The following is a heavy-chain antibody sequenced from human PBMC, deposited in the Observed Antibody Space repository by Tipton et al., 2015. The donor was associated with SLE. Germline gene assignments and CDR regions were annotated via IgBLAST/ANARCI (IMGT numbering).Heavy chain of an antibody. D-gene: IGHD6-19*01. Sequence: TLSLTCTVSGGSISSSSYYWGWIRQPPGKGLEWIGSIYYSGSTYYNPSLKSRVTISVDTSKNQFSLKLSSVTAADTAVYYCARGGMGIAVAGEFDSWGQGTLVTVSS. J-gene: IGHJ4*02. CDR3: ARGGMGIAVAGEFDS. CDR2: IYYSGST. V-gene: IGHV4-39*07. CDR1: GGSISSSSYY.